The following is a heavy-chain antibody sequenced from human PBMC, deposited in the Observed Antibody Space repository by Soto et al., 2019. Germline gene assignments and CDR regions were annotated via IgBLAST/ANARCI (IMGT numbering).Heavy chain of an antibody. CDR3: ARDERIAVAGTDYYYGMDV. V-gene: IGHV1-3*01. CDR1: GYTFTSYA. J-gene: IGHJ6*02. D-gene: IGHD6-19*01. CDR2: INAGNGNT. Sequence: ASVKVSCKASGYTFTSYAMHWVRQAPGQRLEWMGWINAGNGNTKYSQKFQGRVTITRDTSASTAYMELSSLRSEDTAVYYCARDERIAVAGTDYYYGMDVWGQGTTVTVSS.